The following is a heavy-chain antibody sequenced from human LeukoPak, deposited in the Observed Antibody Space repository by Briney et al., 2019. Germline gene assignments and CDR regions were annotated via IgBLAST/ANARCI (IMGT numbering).Heavy chain of an antibody. Sequence: SETLSLTCTVSGGSISSGDYYWSWIRQPPGKGLEWIGYIYYSGSTYYNPSLKSRVTISVDTSKNQFSLKLSSVTAADTAVYYCARVTCYDILTGYSPWYFDLWGRGTLVTVSS. CDR1: GGSISSGDYY. CDR2: IYYSGST. V-gene: IGHV4-30-4*01. D-gene: IGHD3-9*01. J-gene: IGHJ2*01. CDR3: ARVTCYDILTGYSPWYFDL.